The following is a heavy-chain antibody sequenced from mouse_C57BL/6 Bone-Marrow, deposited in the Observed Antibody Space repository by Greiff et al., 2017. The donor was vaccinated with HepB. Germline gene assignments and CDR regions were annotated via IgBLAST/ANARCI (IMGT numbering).Heavy chain of an antibody. D-gene: IGHD2-12*01. CDR1: GYTFTSYG. Sequence: VQLQQSGAELARPGASVKLSCKASGYTFTSYGISWVKQRTGQGLEWIGEIYPRSGNTYYNEKFKGKATLTADKSSSTAYMELRSLTSDDSADYFCARRSYDGFAYWGQGTLVTVSA. CDR2: IYPRSGNT. J-gene: IGHJ3*01. CDR3: ARRSYDGFAY. V-gene: IGHV1-81*01.